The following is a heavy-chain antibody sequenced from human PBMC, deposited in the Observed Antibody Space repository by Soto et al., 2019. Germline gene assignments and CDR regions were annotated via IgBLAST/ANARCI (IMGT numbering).Heavy chain of an antibody. CDR2: IYHSGST. Sequence: SETLSLTCAVSSGSISSSNWWSWVRQPPGKGLEWIGEIYHSGSTNYNPSLKSRVTISVDKSKNQFSLKLSSVTAADTAVYYCARAELTLVPAAMRWFDPWGQGTLVTVSS. V-gene: IGHV4-4*02. CDR3: ARAELTLVPAAMRWFDP. D-gene: IGHD2-2*01. J-gene: IGHJ5*02. CDR1: SGSISSSNW.